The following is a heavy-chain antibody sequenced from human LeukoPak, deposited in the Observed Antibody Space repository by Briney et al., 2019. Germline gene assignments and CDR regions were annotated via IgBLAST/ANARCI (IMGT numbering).Heavy chain of an antibody. CDR1: GGSISSSSYY. D-gene: IGHD6-6*01. CDR2: IYYSGST. J-gene: IGHJ4*02. Sequence: PSETLSLTCTVSGGSISSSSYYWGWIRQPPGKGLEWIGSIYYSGSTYYNPSLKSRVTISVDTSKNQFSLKLSSVTAADTAVYYCARDVYIAGGGGIAARPLDYWGQGTLVTVPS. CDR3: ARDVYIAGGGGIAARPLDY. V-gene: IGHV4-39*07.